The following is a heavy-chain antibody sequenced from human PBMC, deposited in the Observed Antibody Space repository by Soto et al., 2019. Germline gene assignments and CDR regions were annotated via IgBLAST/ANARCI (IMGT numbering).Heavy chain of an antibody. D-gene: IGHD6-6*01. CDR3: ARDRSNSPDYFDY. Sequence: SETLSLPCTVSGGSIDNYEYYWTWIRQPPGKGLEWVGYIYYSGRTNYNPSLNSRLTISLDTSKNQFSLRLTSVSAADTAMYYCARDRSNSPDYFDYWGQGTLVTVSS. CDR1: GGSIDNYEYY. V-gene: IGHV4-30-4*01. J-gene: IGHJ4*02. CDR2: IYYSGRT.